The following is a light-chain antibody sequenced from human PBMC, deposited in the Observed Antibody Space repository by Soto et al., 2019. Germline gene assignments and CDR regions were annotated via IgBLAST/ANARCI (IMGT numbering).Light chain of an antibody. V-gene: IGKV3-20*01. CDR2: GAS. CDR3: RQYGSSPAT. Sequence: EIVLTQSPGTLSLSPGERATLSCRASQSVSSSYLAWYQQKPGQAPRLLIYGASSRATGIPDMFSGSGSGTDFTLTISRLEPEDFAVYYCRQYGSSPATFGGGTKVEIK. CDR1: QSVSSSY. J-gene: IGKJ4*01.